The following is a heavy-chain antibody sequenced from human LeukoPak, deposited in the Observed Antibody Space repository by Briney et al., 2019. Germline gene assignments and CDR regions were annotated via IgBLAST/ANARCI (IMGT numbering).Heavy chain of an antibody. CDR1: GFTFSSYG. V-gene: IGHV3-33*01. CDR2: IWDDGSNK. J-gene: IGHJ6*02. D-gene: IGHD2-2*01. CDR3: AREDIVVVPAAQHYYYYGMDV. Sequence: PGRSLRLSCAASGFTFSSYGMHWVRQAPGKGLEWVAVIWDDGSNKYYADSVKGRFTISRDNSKNTLYLQMNSLRAEDTAVYYCAREDIVVVPAAQHYYYYGMDVWGQGTTVTVSS.